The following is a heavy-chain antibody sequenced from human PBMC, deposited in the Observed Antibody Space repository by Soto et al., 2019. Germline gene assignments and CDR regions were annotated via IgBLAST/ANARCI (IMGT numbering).Heavy chain of an antibody. D-gene: IGHD3-10*01. CDR3: TRFKDMGYYCSWDL. CDR2: ISGGGYTT. Sequence: PWGSLRLSCAASGFSFSNYEMNWVRQPPGKGLEWLSYISGGGYTTYYADSVKGRFTVSRDNANNSLYLQMSSLRAEDKATYYCTRFKDMGYYCSWDLWGTGTLVTVSS. V-gene: IGHV3-48*03. CDR1: GFSFSNYE. J-gene: IGHJ5*02.